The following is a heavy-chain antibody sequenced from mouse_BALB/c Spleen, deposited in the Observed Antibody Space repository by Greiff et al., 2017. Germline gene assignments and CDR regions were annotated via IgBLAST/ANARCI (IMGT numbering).Heavy chain of an antibody. D-gene: IGHD2-10*02. CDR2: IDTSDSYT. CDR3: ARGEYGNYDGDYYAMDY. Sequence: VQLQQPGAELVMPGASVKMSCKASGYTFTDYWMHWVKQRPGQGLEWIGAIDTSDSYTSYNQKFKGKATLTVDESSSTAYMQLSSLTSEDSAVYYCARGEYGNYDGDYYAMDYWGQGTSVTVSS. J-gene: IGHJ4*01. V-gene: IGHV1-69*01. CDR1: GYTFTDYW.